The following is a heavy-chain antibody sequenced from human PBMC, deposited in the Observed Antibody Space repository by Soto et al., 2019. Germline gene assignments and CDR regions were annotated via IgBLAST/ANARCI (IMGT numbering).Heavy chain of an antibody. CDR3: ARDNDYDILTGYWYRGGRWFDP. CDR2: INPSGGST. CDR1: GYTFTSYY. Sequence: GASVKVSCTESGYTFTSYYMHWVRQAPGQGLEWMGIINPSGGSTSYAQKFQGRVTMTRDTSTSTVYMELSSLRSEDTAVYYCARDNDYDILTGYWYRGGRWFDPWGQGTLVTVSS. V-gene: IGHV1-46*01. J-gene: IGHJ5*02. D-gene: IGHD3-9*01.